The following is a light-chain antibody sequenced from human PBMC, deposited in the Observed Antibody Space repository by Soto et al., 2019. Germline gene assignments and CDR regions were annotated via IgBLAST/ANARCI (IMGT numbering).Light chain of an antibody. Sequence: SYELTQPPSVSVSPGQTASITCSGDKLGEKYACWYQQKPGQSPVLVIYQDTNRPSGIPERFSGSNSGNTATLTISGTQAMDEADYYCQAWDYSTAYYVFGPGTKVTVL. CDR3: QAWDYSTAYYV. V-gene: IGLV3-1*01. CDR1: KLGEKY. CDR2: QDT. J-gene: IGLJ1*01.